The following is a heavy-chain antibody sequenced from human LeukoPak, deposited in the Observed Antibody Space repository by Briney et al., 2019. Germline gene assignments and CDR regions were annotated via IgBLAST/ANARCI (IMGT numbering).Heavy chain of an antibody. D-gene: IGHD2-2*02. CDR2: INHSGST. CDR1: GGSISSYY. J-gene: IGHJ4*02. V-gene: IGHV4-34*01. Sequence: SETLSLTCTVSGGSISSYYWSWIRQPPGKGLEWIGEINHSGSTNYNPSLKSRVTISVDTSKNQFSLKLSSVTAADTAVYYCARPRGYCSSTSCHKGSLYYFDYWGQGTLVTVSS. CDR3: ARPRGYCSSTSCHKGSLYYFDY.